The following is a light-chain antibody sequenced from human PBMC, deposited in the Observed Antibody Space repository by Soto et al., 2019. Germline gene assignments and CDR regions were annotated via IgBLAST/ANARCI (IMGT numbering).Light chain of an antibody. V-gene: IGKV3D-20*02. CDR2: DAY. CDR3: QQHDNWPLT. J-gene: IGKJ1*01. CDR1: QSGSSNY. Sequence: EIVLTQSPATLSLSPGERASLSGRTQSGSSNYLAWYQQKPGQAHRLLIYDAYSRATGVPARFSGSGSGTDFTLTISSLQSEDFAVYCCQQHDNWPLTFGQGTKVDIK.